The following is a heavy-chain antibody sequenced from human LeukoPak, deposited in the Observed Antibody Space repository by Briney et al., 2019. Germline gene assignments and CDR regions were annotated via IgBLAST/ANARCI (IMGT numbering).Heavy chain of an antibody. CDR3: AKDGRWVVPPFGTGFDY. Sequence: SETLSPTCIVSGGSISSSSYYWGLIRQPPGKGLEWIGSIFYSGTTYYNPSLRGRLTISVDTSKNQFSLKLSSVTAADTAVYYCAKDGRWVVPPFGTGFDYWGQGTLVTVSS. CDR1: GGSISSSSYY. V-gene: IGHV4-39*07. CDR2: IFYSGTT. J-gene: IGHJ4*02. D-gene: IGHD2-8*02.